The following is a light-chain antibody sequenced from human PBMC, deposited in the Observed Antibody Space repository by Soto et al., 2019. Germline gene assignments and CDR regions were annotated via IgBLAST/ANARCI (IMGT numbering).Light chain of an antibody. CDR2: EVR. V-gene: IGLV2-14*01. CDR3: SSYTSNSSLI. J-gene: IGLJ2*01. Sequence: QSALTQPASVSGSPGQSITISCAGPMRDVGAYNLVSWYQQHPGRAPQLIIYEVRHRPSGISFRFSGSTSGNTASLTISGHQAEDEADYYCSSYTSNSSLIFGGGTKLTVL. CDR1: MRDVGAYNL.